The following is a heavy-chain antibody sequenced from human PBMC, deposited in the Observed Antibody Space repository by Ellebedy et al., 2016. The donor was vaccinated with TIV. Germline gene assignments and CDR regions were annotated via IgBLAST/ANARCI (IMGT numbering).Heavy chain of an antibody. D-gene: IGHD5-12*01. J-gene: IGHJ5*01. Sequence: MPSETLSLTCTVSGGSVNNHNWWCWVRQSPGKGLEWIGEIFHSGTTNYNPSLKSRVRISLDESNNLLSLNLTSVTAADTAMYFCAREPARLRLPKWFDSWGQGALVTVSS. CDR2: IFHSGTT. CDR3: AREPARLRLPKWFDS. CDR1: GGSVNNHNW. V-gene: IGHV4-4*02.